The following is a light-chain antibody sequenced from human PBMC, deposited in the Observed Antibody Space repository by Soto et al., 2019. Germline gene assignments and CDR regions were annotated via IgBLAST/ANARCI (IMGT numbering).Light chain of an antibody. V-gene: IGLV1-40*01. J-gene: IGLJ3*02. CDR3: QSYDSSLSVV. Sequence: QSVLTQPPSVPGAPGQRVTISCTGSSSNIGAGYDVHWYQQLPVTAPKLLIYGNSNRPSGVPDRFSGSKSGTSASLAITGLQAEDEADYYCQSYDSSLSVVFGGGTKLTVL. CDR2: GNS. CDR1: SSNIGAGYD.